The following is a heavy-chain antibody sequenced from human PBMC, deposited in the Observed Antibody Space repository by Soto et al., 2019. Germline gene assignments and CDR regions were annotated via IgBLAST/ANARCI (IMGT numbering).Heavy chain of an antibody. V-gene: IGHV1-18*01. CDR2: ISAYNGNT. CDR1: GYTFTSYG. CDR3: ARGPLLRYFDWSFY. D-gene: IGHD3-9*01. Sequence: GASVKVSCKASGYTFTSYGISWVRQAPGQGLEWMGWISAYNGNTNYAQKLQGRVTMTTDTSTSTAYMELRSLRSDDTAVYYCARGPLLRYFDWSFYWGQGTLVTVSS. J-gene: IGHJ4*02.